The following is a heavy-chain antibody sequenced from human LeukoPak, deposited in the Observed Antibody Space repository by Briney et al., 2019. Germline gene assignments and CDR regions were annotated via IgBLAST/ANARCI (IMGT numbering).Heavy chain of an antibody. Sequence: GESLKISCKGSGYNFASDWIGWVRQMPGKGLEWMGIIYPGDSDTRYSPSFQGQVTISADKSISTAYLQWSSLGASDTAMYYCARRGCNGGSCYGHWGQGTLVTVSS. CDR1: GYNFASDW. CDR3: ARRGCNGGSCYGH. V-gene: IGHV5-51*01. CDR2: IYPGDSDT. D-gene: IGHD2-15*01. J-gene: IGHJ4*02.